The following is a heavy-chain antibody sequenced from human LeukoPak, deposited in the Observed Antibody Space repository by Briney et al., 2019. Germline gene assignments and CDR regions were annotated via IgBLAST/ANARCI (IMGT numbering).Heavy chain of an antibody. Sequence: GGSLRLSCAASGFTFSSYWMSWVRQAPGKGLEWVANIKQDGREKYYVDSVKGRFTISRDNAKNSLYLQMNSLRAEDTAVYYCARVVAVAAFDYWGQGTLVTVSS. J-gene: IGHJ4*02. D-gene: IGHD6-19*01. CDR2: IKQDGREK. CDR1: GFTFSSYW. V-gene: IGHV3-7*05. CDR3: ARVVAVAAFDY.